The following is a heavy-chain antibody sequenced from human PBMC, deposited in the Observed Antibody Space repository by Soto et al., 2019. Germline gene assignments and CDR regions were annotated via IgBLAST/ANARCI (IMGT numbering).Heavy chain of an antibody. CDR3: ARHDSSGYYFDP. CDR1: GYTFTSYA. D-gene: IGHD3-22*01. CDR2: INAGTGDT. V-gene: IGHV1-3*01. Sequence: ASVKVSCKASGYTFTSYAMHWVRQAPGQRLEWMGWINAGTGDTRSSEKFQGRVTMTEDTSTDTAYMELSSLRSEDTAVYYCARHDSSGYYFDPWGQGTLVTVSS. J-gene: IGHJ5*02.